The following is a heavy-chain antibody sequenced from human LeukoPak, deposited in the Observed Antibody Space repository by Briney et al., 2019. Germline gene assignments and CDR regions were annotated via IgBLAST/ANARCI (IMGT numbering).Heavy chain of an antibody. D-gene: IGHD4-17*01. CDR2: IYYSGST. CDR3: ARERAVTGHYYYYGVDV. Sequence: PSETLSLTCTVSGGSISSYYWSWIRQPPGKGLEWIGYIYYSGSTNYNPSLKSRVTISADTSKNQFSLKLSSVTAADTAVYYCARERAVTGHYYYYGVDVWGQGITVTVSS. V-gene: IGHV4-59*01. J-gene: IGHJ6*02. CDR1: GGSISSYY.